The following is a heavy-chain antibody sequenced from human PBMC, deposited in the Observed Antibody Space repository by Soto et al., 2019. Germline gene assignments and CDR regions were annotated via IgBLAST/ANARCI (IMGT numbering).Heavy chain of an antibody. D-gene: IGHD2-2*01. CDR2: ISSSSSYI. Sequence: GGSLRLSCAASGFTFSSYSMNWVRQAPGKGLEWVSSISSSSSYIYYADSVKGRFTISRDNAKNSLYLQMNSLRAEDTAVYYCARGVVVPAAPDYWGQGTLVTVSS. V-gene: IGHV3-21*01. CDR3: ARGVVVPAAPDY. J-gene: IGHJ4*02. CDR1: GFTFSSYS.